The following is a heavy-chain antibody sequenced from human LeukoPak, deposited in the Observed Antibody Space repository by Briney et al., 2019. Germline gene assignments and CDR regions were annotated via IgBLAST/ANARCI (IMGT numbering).Heavy chain of an antibody. D-gene: IGHD6-19*01. Sequence: SQTLSLTCAISGDSVSSNSAAWNWIRQSPSRGLEWLGRTYYRSKWYNDYAVSVKSRITIHPDTSKNQFSLQLNSVTPEDTAVYYCARVKGSGSALSTHYFDYWGQGTLVTVSS. J-gene: IGHJ4*02. CDR3: ARVKGSGSALSTHYFDY. CDR1: GDSVSSNSAA. V-gene: IGHV6-1*01. CDR2: TYYRSKWYN.